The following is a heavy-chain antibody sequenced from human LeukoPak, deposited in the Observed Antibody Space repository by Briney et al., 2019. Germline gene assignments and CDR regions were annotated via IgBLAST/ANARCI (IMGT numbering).Heavy chain of an antibody. CDR2: ITLNSGDT. D-gene: IGHD1-1*01. Sequence: ASVKVSCKASGYTFTGYYIHWVRQGPGQGLEWLGWITLNSGDTHYAQKFQGRLTMTSDTSISTGYMELSRLQFDDTAVYYCAREGQLGLDNWGQGTLVTVSS. V-gene: IGHV1-2*02. J-gene: IGHJ1*01. CDR3: AREGQLGLDN. CDR1: GYTFTGYY.